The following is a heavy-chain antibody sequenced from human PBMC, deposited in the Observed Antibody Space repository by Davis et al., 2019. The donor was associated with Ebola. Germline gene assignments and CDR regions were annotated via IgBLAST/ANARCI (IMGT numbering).Heavy chain of an antibody. Sequence: GESLKISCAASGFTFSGSAMHWVRQASGKGLEWVGRIRSKANSYATAYAASVKGRFTISRDDSKNTAYLQMNSLKTADTAVYYCTSTPPTLWDYLGQGTLVTVSS. J-gene: IGHJ4*02. CDR2: IRSKANSYAT. V-gene: IGHV3-73*01. CDR1: GFTFSGSA. D-gene: IGHD3-16*01. CDR3: TSTPPTLWDY.